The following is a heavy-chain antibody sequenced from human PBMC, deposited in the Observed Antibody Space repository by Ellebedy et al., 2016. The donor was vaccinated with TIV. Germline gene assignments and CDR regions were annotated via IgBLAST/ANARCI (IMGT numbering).Heavy chain of an antibody. D-gene: IGHD1-1*01. CDR1: GYTFTGYY. Sequence: ASVKVSXXASGYTFTGYYMHWVRQAPGQGLEWMGWINPNSGGTNYAQKFQGWVTMTRDTSISTAYMELSSLRSEDTAVYYCARATGTTPAFDYWGQGTLVTVSS. J-gene: IGHJ4*02. CDR2: INPNSGGT. V-gene: IGHV1-2*04. CDR3: ARATGTTPAFDY.